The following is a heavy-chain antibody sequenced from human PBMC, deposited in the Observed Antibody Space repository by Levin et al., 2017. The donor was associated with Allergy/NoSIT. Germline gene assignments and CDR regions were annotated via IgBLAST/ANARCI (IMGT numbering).Heavy chain of an antibody. CDR2: INENGSRD. CDR3: ARATSGDKEDY. Sequence: GGSLRLSCAASGFTFSDYWMSWVRQAPGKGLEWVATINENGSRDYYVDSLKGRFTISRDNARNSLYLQMNSLRAEDMAVYYCARATSGDKEDYWGQGTQVTVST. D-gene: IGHD3-9*01. CDR1: GFTFSDYW. V-gene: IGHV3-7*01. J-gene: IGHJ4*02.